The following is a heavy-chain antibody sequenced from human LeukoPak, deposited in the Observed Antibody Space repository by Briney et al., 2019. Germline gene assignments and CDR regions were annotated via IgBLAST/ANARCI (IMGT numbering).Heavy chain of an antibody. Sequence: GGSLRLSCATSGFTVSTTYMSWVRQAPGKGLEWVSLIYVDGRTYYADSVKGRFTISRDNSKNTLYLQVNSLRAEDTAVYYCARRGDGGRSFDYWGQGTLVTVSS. CDR1: GFTVSTTY. CDR2: IYVDGRT. D-gene: IGHD4-23*01. CDR3: ARRGDGGRSFDY. V-gene: IGHV3-53*01. J-gene: IGHJ4*02.